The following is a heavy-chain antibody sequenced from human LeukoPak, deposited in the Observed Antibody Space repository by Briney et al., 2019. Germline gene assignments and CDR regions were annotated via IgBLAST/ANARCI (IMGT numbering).Heavy chain of an antibody. D-gene: IGHD6-13*01. Sequence: GGSLRLSCAAYGFTFSSYTMNWVRQAQGKGLEWISSISDSGRNSHNAESVEGRFTISRDNAKNSLYLYMNSLRVDDTAVYDCLRGDSRDYCGQGTLVTVSS. CDR1: GFTFSSYT. CDR2: ISDSGRNS. V-gene: IGHV3-21*01. J-gene: IGHJ4*02. CDR3: LRGDSRDY.